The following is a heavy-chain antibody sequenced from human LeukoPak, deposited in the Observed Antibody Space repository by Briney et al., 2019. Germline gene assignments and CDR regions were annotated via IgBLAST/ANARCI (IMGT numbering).Heavy chain of an antibody. CDR3: AKDTHLSYTYYYGSGSSWFDP. V-gene: IGHV3-23*01. J-gene: IGHJ5*02. CDR2: ISGSGGST. CDR1: GFTFSSYA. D-gene: IGHD3-10*01. Sequence: GGSLRLSCAASGFTFSSYAMRWVRQAPGKGLEWVSAISGSGGSTYYADSVKGRFTISRDNSKNTLYLQMNSLRAEDTAVYYCAKDTHLSYTYYYGSGSSWFDPWGQGTLVTVSS.